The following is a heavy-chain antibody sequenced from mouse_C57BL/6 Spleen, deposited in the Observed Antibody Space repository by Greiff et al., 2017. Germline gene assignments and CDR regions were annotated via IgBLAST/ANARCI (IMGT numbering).Heavy chain of an antibody. Sequence: EVKLMESGGGLVKPGGSLKLSCAASGFTFSSYAMSWVRQTPEKRLEWVATISDGGSYTYYPDNVKGRFIISGEKAKNNLYLQMSHLKSEDTAMYYCARDGGDYYAMDYWGQGTSVTVSS. CDR3: ARDGGDYYAMDY. CDR2: ISDGGSYT. CDR1: GFTFSSYA. V-gene: IGHV5-4*01. J-gene: IGHJ4*01.